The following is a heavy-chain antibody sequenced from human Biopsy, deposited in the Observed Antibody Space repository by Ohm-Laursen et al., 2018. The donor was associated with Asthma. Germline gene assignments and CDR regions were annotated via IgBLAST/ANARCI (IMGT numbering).Heavy chain of an antibody. Sequence: GASVKVSCKISGHSLTDLSMHWVRQAPGQGLEWLGGIMTVFGTTNYAQKFQGRVTITADESTSTAYMEVTSLRSEDTAIYYCARCQVGYSSGWSLLLKKIYYSGMDVWGQGTAVTVSS. J-gene: IGHJ6*02. D-gene: IGHD6-19*01. CDR3: ARCQVGYSSGWSLLLKKIYYSGMDV. CDR1: GHSLTDLS. V-gene: IGHV1-69*13. CDR2: IMTVFGTT.